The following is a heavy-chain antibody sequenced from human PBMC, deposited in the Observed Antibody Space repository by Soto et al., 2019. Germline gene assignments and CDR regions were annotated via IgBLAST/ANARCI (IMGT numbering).Heavy chain of an antibody. D-gene: IGHD6-19*01. CDR2: IYHSGST. V-gene: IGHV4-30-2*01. CDR1: GGSISSGGYS. CDR3: ASSPAVAGVGYYFDY. Sequence: PSETLSLTCAVSGGSISSGGYSWSWIRQPPGKGLEWIGYIYHSGSTNYNPSLKSRVIISVDKSNNQFSLKLSSVTAADTAVYYCASSPAVAGVGYYFDYWGQGTLVTVSS. J-gene: IGHJ4*02.